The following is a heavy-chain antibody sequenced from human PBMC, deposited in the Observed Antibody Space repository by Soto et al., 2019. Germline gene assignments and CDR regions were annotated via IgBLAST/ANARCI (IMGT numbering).Heavy chain of an antibody. CDR1: GDYIHVGGYY. V-gene: IGHV4-30-4*01. D-gene: IGHD2-2*01. CDR2: IYYTGKT. Sequence: QVQLQESGPGLVKPSQTLSLTCSVSGDYIHVGGYYWTWIRQRPGKGLEWMGYIYYTGKTYYNPSLESRLTMSVDRSKNQFSLRLTSVTAADTAVYFCGGDLTSNANCIDPWGQGTLVTVSS. J-gene: IGHJ5*02. CDR3: GGDLTSNANCIDP.